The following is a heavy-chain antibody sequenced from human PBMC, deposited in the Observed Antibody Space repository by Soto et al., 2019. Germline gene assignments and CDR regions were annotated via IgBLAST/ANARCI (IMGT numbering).Heavy chain of an antibody. V-gene: IGHV4-30-2*06. D-gene: IGHD2-2*01. J-gene: IGHJ6*02. CDR2: ISHLETT. Sequence: PSETLSLTCSVSGVTMSYGGYSWSWIRQSPGKGLEWLGYISHLETTYYNPSFKSRLSLSIDRTRNQFSLSLSSMTAADTAVYYCATGYCSSTSCLPGYYYYGMDVWGQGTTVTVSS. CDR1: GVTMSYGGYS. CDR3: ATGYCSSTSCLPGYYYYGMDV.